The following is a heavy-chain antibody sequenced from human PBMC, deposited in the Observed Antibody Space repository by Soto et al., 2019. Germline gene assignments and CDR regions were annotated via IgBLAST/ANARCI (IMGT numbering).Heavy chain of an antibody. CDR1: GFTFSSYG. CDR2: ISWDGGST. Sequence: GGSLRLSCAASGFTFSSYGMHWVRQAPGKGLEWVSLISWDGGSTYYADSVKGRFTISRDNSKNSLYLQMNSLRTEDTALYYCAKADIAAAGTYYYYGMDVWGQGTTVTVSS. CDR3: AKADIAAAGTYYYYGMDV. D-gene: IGHD6-13*01. J-gene: IGHJ6*02. V-gene: IGHV3-43*02.